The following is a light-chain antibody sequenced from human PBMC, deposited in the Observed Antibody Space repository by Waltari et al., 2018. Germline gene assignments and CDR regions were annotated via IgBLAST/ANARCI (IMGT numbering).Light chain of an antibody. CDR3: QAWDSSTVV. J-gene: IGLJ2*01. V-gene: IGLV3-1*01. CDR1: KLGYKF. CDR2: LDT. Sequence: SYELTQPPSVSVSPGQTASITCSGDKLGYKFACWYQQKPGQSPVLVIYLDTKRPSGIPGGFSGSNSGNTATLTISGTQAMDEDDYYCQAWDSSTVVFGGGTKLTVL.